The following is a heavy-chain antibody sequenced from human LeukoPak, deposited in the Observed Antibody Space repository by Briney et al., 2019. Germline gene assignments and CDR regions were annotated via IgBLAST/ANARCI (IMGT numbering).Heavy chain of an antibody. V-gene: IGHV3-30*03. CDR3: ARGYSSSWLGYFDY. CDR1: GFTFSSYG. CDR2: VSSDGSIK. D-gene: IGHD6-13*01. J-gene: IGHJ4*02. Sequence: GSLRLSCAASGFTFSSYGIHWVRQAPGKGLEWVAVVSSDGSIKYYADSVKGRFTISRDTSKNTVYLQMNRLGAEDTAFYYCARGYSSSWLGYFDYWGQGTLVTVSS.